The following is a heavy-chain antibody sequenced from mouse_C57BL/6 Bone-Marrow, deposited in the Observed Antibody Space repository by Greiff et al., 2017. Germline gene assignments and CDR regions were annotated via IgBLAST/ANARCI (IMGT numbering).Heavy chain of an antibody. CDR1: GFNIKDDY. CDR2: IDPENGDT. V-gene: IGHV14-4*01. CDR3: TTHYYGSQDY. D-gene: IGHD1-1*01. J-gene: IGHJ2*01. Sequence: VQLQQSGAELVRPGASVKLSCTASGFNIKDDYMHWVKQRPEQGLEWIGWIDPENGDTEYASKFQGKATITADTSSNTAYLQRSSLTSEDTAVYYCTTHYYGSQDYWGQGTTLTVSS.